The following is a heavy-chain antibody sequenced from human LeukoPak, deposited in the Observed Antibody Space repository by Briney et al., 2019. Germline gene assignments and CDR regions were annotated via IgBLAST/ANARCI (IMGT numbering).Heavy chain of an antibody. CDR1: GYSFTSYW. Sequence: GESLKISCKGSGYSFTSYWIGWVRQAPGKGLEWVSSITSSSSYIYYADSVKGRFTISRDNAKNSLYLQMNSLTAEDTAVYYCAKDVSYYYMDVWGKGTTVTVSS. CDR3: AKDVSYYYMDV. CDR2: ITSSSSYI. V-gene: IGHV3-21*01. J-gene: IGHJ6*03. D-gene: IGHD5/OR15-5a*01.